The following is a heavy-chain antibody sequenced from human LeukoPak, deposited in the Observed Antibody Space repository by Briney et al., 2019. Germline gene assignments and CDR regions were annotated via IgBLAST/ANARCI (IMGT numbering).Heavy chain of an antibody. J-gene: IGHJ4*02. CDR1: GGSVSSGSYY. Sequence: SETLSLTCTVSGGSVSSGSYYWSWIRQPPGKGLEWIGYIYYSGSTNYNPSLKSRVTISVDTSKNQFSLKLSSVTAADTAVYYCARRDGYNEDYWGQGTLVTVSS. V-gene: IGHV4-61*01. D-gene: IGHD5-24*01. CDR3: ARRDGYNEDY. CDR2: IYYSGST.